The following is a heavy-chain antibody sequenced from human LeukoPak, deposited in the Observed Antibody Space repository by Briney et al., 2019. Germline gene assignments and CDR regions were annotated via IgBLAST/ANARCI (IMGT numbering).Heavy chain of an antibody. D-gene: IGHD3-16*02. CDR1: GFTFRSYW. Sequence: PGGSLRLSCAASGFTFRSYWMDWVRQAPGKGLEWVANIKQGGSEKYYVDSVKGRFTISRDNAKNSLYLQMNSLRAEDTAVYYCARADYDYVWGSYRQYYFDYWGQGTLVTVSS. CDR2: IKQGGSEK. J-gene: IGHJ4*02. V-gene: IGHV3-7*01. CDR3: ARADYDYVWGSYRQYYFDY.